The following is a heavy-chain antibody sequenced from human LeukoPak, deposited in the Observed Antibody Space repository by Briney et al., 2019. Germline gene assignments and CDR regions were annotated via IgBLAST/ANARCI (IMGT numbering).Heavy chain of an antibody. Sequence: PGGSLRLSCAAPGFTFSSYWMSSGRQTPGKGLEWVANIKQDGSEKYYVDSVKGRFTISRDNAKNSLYLQMNSLIAEDTAVYYCARGAGSSGWSRDDAFDIWGQGTMVTVSS. CDR2: IKQDGSEK. V-gene: IGHV3-7*01. CDR3: ARGAGSSGWSRDDAFDI. CDR1: GFTFSSYW. J-gene: IGHJ3*02. D-gene: IGHD6-19*01.